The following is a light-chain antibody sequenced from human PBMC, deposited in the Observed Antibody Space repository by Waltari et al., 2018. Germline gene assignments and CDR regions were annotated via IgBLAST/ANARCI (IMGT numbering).Light chain of an antibody. CDR2: AAS. CDR1: QSISSY. CDR3: QQSYSTLEVT. J-gene: IGKJ1*01. V-gene: IGKV1-39*01. Sequence: DIQMTQSPSSLSASVGDRVTITCRASQSISSYLNWYQQKPVKAPKLLIYAASSLQSGVPSRFSGSGSGTDFTLTISSLQPEEFATYYCQQSYSTLEVTFGQGTKVEIK.